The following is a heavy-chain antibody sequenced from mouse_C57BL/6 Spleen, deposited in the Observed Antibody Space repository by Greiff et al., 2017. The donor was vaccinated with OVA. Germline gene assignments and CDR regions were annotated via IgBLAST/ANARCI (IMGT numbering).Heavy chain of an antibody. D-gene: IGHD2-4*01. V-gene: IGHV1-59*01. J-gene: IGHJ2*01. CDR3: ASFYYDYDVNY. CDR2: IDPSDSYT. CDR1: GYTFTSYW. Sequence: VQLQQPGAELVRPGTSVKLSCKASGYTFTSYWMHWVKQRPGQGLEWIGVIDPSDSYTNYNQKFKGKATLTVDTSSSTAYMQLSSLTSEDSAVYYCASFYYDYDVNYWGQGTTLTVSS.